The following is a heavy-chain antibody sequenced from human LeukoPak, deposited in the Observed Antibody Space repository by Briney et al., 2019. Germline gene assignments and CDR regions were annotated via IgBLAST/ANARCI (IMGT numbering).Heavy chain of an antibody. CDR3: ARGGERSGYRSLRY. J-gene: IGHJ4*02. CDR2: IKEDGSEK. Sequence: GGSLRLSCAASGFTFSSYWMSWVRQAPGKGLEWVANIKEDGSEKYYVDSVRGRFTISRDNAKNSLYLQMNSLRAEDTAVYYWARGGERSGYRSLRYWGQGTLVTVSS. V-gene: IGHV3-7*01. D-gene: IGHD3-3*01. CDR1: GFTFSSYW.